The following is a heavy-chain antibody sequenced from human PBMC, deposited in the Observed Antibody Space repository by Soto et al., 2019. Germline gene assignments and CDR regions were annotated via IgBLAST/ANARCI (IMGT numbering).Heavy chain of an antibody. V-gene: IGHV3-23*01. D-gene: IGHD1-26*01. J-gene: IGHJ6*02. CDR1: GFTFSSYA. CDR3: ARDFGPYSGSYRIYYYYGMDV. CDR2: ISGSGGST. Sequence: GGSLRLSCAASGFTFSSYAMSWVRQAPGKGLEWVSAISGSGGSTYYADSVKGRFTISRDNSKNTLYLQMNSLRSEDTAVYYCARDFGPYSGSYRIYYYYGMDVWGQGTTVTVSS.